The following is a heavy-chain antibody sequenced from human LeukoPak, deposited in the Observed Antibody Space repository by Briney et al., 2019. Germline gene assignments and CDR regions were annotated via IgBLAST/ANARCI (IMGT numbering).Heavy chain of an antibody. Sequence: GGSLRLSCAASGFTFSSYPMSWLRRAPGKGLEWVSSISSSGGSTYYADSVKGRFTVSRDNSKNTLYLEMSSLRAEDTAVYYCANQARRTGYYFDNWGQGTLVTVSS. J-gene: IGHJ4*02. CDR2: ISSSGGST. CDR3: ANQARRTGYYFDN. V-gene: IGHV3-23*01. CDR1: GFTFSSYP.